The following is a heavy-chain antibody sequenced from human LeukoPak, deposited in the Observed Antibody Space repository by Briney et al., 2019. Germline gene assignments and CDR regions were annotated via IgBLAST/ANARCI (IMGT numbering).Heavy chain of an antibody. J-gene: IGHJ4*02. CDR1: GGPISSSSYY. Sequence: SETLSLTCTVSGGPISSSSYYWSWIRQPPGKGLEWIGEINHSGSTNYNPSLKSRVTISVDTSKNQFSLKLSSVTAADTAVYYCARHGFGSGSYGYYFDYWGQGTLVTVSS. V-gene: IGHV4-39*01. D-gene: IGHD3-10*01. CDR2: INHSGST. CDR3: ARHGFGSGSYGYYFDY.